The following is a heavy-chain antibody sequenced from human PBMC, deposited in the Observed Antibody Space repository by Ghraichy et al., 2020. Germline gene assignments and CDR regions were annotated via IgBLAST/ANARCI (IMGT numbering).Heavy chain of an antibody. V-gene: IGHV2-5*01. J-gene: IGHJ4*02. Sequence: SGPTLVKPTQTLTLTCSFSGFSLTTSGVGVAWIRQSPGEALEWLALITGNDDKRYSPSLNSRLIITKDASKNQVVLTMTNMDPVDTATYFCSHRRTGDHVYDYWGQGTLVTVSS. CDR2: ITGNDDK. CDR1: GFSLTTSGVG. CDR3: SHRRTGDHVYDY. D-gene: IGHD7-27*01.